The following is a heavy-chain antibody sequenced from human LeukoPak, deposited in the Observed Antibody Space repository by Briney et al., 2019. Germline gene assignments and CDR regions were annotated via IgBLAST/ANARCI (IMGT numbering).Heavy chain of an antibody. CDR3: ARARRQWLVRTDAFDI. CDR1: GGSISGYY. V-gene: IGHV4-34*01. CDR2: VNHSGGT. Sequence: PSETLSLTCTVSGGSISGYYWSWIRQPPGKGLEWIGEVNHSGGTSYNPSLKSRVTISVDTSKNQFSLKLNSVTAADTAVYYCARARRQWLVRTDAFDIWGQGTMVTVSS. D-gene: IGHD6-19*01. J-gene: IGHJ3*02.